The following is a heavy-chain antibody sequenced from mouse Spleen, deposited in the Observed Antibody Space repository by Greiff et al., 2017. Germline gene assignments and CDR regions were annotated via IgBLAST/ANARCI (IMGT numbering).Heavy chain of an antibody. D-gene: IGHD3-1*01. V-gene: IGHV2-6*01. CDR1: GFSLTNYG. J-gene: IGHJ3*01. Sequence: LVAPSQSLSITCTVSGFSLTNYGVDWVRQSPGKGLEWLGVIWGGGSANYNSALKSRLSISKDNSKSQVFLKMNSLQTDDTAMYYCASSARTTFAYWGQGTLVTVSA. CDR3: ASSARTTFAY. CDR2: IWGGGSA.